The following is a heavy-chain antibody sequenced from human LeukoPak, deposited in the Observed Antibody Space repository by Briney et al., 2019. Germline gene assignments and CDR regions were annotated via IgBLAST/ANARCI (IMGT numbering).Heavy chain of an antibody. D-gene: IGHD4-17*01. Sequence: ASVKVSCKASGYTFTGYYMHWVRQAPGQGLEWMGWINPNSGGTNYAQKFQGRVTMTRDTSISTAYMELSRLRSEDTAVYYCARVRGTVTSGDYWGQGTLVTVSS. CDR1: GYTFTGYY. J-gene: IGHJ4*02. V-gene: IGHV1-2*02. CDR2: INPNSGGT. CDR3: ARVRGTVTSGDY.